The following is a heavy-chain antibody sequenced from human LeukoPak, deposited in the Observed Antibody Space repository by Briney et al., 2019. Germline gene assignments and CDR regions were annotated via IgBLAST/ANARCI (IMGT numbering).Heavy chain of an antibody. CDR2: FNPSGSNT. Sequence: ASVKVSCKASGYTFDVYYIHWVRQAPGQGLEWMGIFNPSGSNTNYAQRFQDRVTLTRDTSTTTVYMDLSGLRPEDTAVYYCARGRTVTNDFDLWGRGTLLTVSS. CDR3: ARGRTVTNDFDL. D-gene: IGHD4-17*01. CDR1: GYTFDVYY. J-gene: IGHJ2*01. V-gene: IGHV1-46*02.